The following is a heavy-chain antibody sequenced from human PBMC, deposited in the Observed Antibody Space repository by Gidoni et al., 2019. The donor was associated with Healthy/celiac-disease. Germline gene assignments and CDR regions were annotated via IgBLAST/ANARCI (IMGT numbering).Heavy chain of an antibody. J-gene: IGHJ3*02. CDR1: GGSISSYY. Sequence: QVQLQESGPGLVKPSETLSLTCTVPGGSISSYYWSWIRQPPGKGLEWIGYIYYSGSTNYNPSLKSRVTISVDTSKNQFSLKLSSVTAADTAVYYCARDARPGAFDIWGQGTMVTVSS. V-gene: IGHV4-59*01. CDR2: IYYSGST. CDR3: ARDARPGAFDI. D-gene: IGHD3-10*01.